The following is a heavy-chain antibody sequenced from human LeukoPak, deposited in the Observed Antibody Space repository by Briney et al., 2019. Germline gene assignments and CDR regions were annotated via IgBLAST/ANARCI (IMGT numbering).Heavy chain of an antibody. J-gene: IGHJ4*02. D-gene: IGHD2-15*01. CDR2: IIPIFDTA. V-gene: IGHV1-69*05. Sequence: SVKVSCKASGGTFSSYAISWVRQAPGQGLEWMGGIIPIFDTANYAQKFQGRVTITTDESTSTAYMELSSLRSEDTAVYYCARSCSGGSCYSAWLYYFDYWGQGTLVTVSS. CDR3: ARSCSGGSCYSAWLYYFDY. CDR1: GGTFSSYA.